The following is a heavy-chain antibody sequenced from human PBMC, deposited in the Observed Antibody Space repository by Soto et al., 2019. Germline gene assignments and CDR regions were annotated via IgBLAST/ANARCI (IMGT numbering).Heavy chain of an antibody. CDR3: AKTTGFYYYMDV. CDR2: INHSGST. J-gene: IGHJ6*03. Sequence: QVQLQQWGAGLLKPSETLSLTCAVYGGSFSGYYWNWIRQPPGKGLEWIGEINHSGSTNYNPSLKSRVTISVDTSRNHFSLKLNSVTAADTAVYYCAKTTGFYYYMDVWGKGTTVTVSS. CDR1: GGSFSGYY. D-gene: IGHD4-4*01. V-gene: IGHV4-34*01.